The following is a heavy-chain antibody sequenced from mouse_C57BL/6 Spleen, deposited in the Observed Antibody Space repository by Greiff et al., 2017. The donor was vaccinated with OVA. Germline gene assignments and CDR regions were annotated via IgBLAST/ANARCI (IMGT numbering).Heavy chain of an antibody. CDR2: IHPNSGST. D-gene: IGHD1-1*01. CDR1: GYTFTSYW. V-gene: IGHV1-64*01. CDR3: ASFYYGSSYGY. Sequence: QVQLQQPGAELVKPGASVKLSCKASGYTFTSYWMHWVKQRPGQGLEWIGMIHPNSGSTNYNEKFKSKATLTVDKSSSTAYMQLSSLTSEDSAVDYCASFYYGSSYGYWGQGTLVTVSA. J-gene: IGHJ3*01.